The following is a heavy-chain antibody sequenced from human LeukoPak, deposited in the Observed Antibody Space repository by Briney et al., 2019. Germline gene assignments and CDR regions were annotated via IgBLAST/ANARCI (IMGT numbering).Heavy chain of an antibody. J-gene: IGHJ4*02. CDR3: ARSLYYYGSGGEDY. D-gene: IGHD3-10*01. V-gene: IGHV3-30-3*01. CDR1: GFTFSSYA. Sequence: GSLRLSCAASGFTFSSYAMHWVRQAPGKGLEWVAVISYDGSNKYYADSVKGRFTISRDSSKNTLYLQMNSLRAEDTAVYYCARSLYYYGSGGEDYWGQGTLVTVSS. CDR2: ISYDGSNK.